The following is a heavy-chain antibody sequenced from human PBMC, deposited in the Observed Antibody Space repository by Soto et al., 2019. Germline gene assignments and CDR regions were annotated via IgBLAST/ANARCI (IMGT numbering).Heavy chain of an antibody. CDR2: IYYSGST. CDR1: GGSISSGDYY. CDR3: ASVWVAAFDY. V-gene: IGHV4-30-4*01. D-gene: IGHD2-15*01. Sequence: ASETLSLTCTVSGGSISSGDYYWGWIRHPPGKGLEWIGYIYYSGSTYYNPSLKSRVTISVDTSKNQFSLKLSSVTAADTAVYYCASVWVAAFDYWGQGTLVTVSS. J-gene: IGHJ4*02.